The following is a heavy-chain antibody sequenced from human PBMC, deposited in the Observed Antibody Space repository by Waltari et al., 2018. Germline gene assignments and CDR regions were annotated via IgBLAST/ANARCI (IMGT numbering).Heavy chain of an antibody. J-gene: IGHJ6*02. CDR3: ARVAGDNYYYYGMDV. Sequence: QVQLVESGGGVVQPGRSLRLSCAASGFTFSSYAMHWVRQAPGKGLEWVAVIWYDGSNKYYADPVKGRFTISRDNSKNTLYLQMNSLRAEDTAVYYCARVAGDNYYYYGMDVWGQGTTVTVSS. CDR2: IWYDGSNK. V-gene: IGHV3-33*01. D-gene: IGHD2-21*02. CDR1: GFTFSSYA.